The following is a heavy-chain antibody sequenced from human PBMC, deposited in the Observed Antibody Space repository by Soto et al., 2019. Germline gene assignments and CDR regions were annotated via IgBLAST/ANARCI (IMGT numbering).Heavy chain of an antibody. D-gene: IGHD2-21*02. CDR2: INPSGGST. V-gene: IGHV1-46*01. J-gene: IGHJ5*02. CDR3: ARAAYCGGDCSGYFDP. Sequence: QVQLVQSGAEVKKPGASVKVSCKASGYTFTSYYMHWVRQAPGQGLEWMGIINPSGGSTSYAQKCQGRRTVTXXTXTXXVYMELSSMRSGDTAVYYCARAAYCGGDCSGYFDPSGQGTLVTVSS. CDR1: GYTFTSYY.